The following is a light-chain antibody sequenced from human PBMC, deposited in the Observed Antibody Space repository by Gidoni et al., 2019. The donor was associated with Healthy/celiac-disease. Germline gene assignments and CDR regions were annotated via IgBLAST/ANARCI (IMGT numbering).Light chain of an antibody. CDR3: QQYYSTPT. J-gene: IGKJ2*01. V-gene: IGKV4-1*01. CDR2: WAS. Sequence: DIVMTPSPDSLAVSLGERATINCKSSQSVLYSSNNKNYLSWYQQKPGQPPKLLIYWASTRESGVPDRCSGSGSGTDFTITISSLQAEDVAVYYCQQYYSTPTFGQGTKLEIK. CDR1: QSVLYSSNNKNY.